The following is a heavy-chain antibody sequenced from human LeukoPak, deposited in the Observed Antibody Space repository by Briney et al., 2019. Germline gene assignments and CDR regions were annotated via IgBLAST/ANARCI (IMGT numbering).Heavy chain of an antibody. J-gene: IGHJ3*02. Sequence: ASVKVSCKASGYTFTGYYMHWVRQAPGQGLEWMGWINPNSGGTNYAQKFQGRVTMTRDTSISTAYMALSRLRSDDTAVYYCARTMVRGVITPFGAFDIWGQGTMVTVSS. CDR3: ARTMVRGVITPFGAFDI. CDR1: GYTFTGYY. D-gene: IGHD3-10*01. V-gene: IGHV1-2*02. CDR2: INPNSGGT.